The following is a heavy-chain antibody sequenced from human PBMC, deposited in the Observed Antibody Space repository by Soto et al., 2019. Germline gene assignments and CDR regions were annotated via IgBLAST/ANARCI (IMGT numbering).Heavy chain of an antibody. CDR1: GGSISSYY. D-gene: IGHD3-3*01. CDR3: ARVGIFGVGGYYYYYYMDV. V-gene: IGHV4-59*01. Sequence: SETLSLTCTVSGGSISSYYWSWIRQPPGKGLEWIGYIYYSGSTNYNPSLKSRVTISVDTSKNQFSLKLSSVTAADTAVYYCARVGIFGVGGYYYYYYMDVWGKGTTVTVSS. J-gene: IGHJ6*03. CDR2: IYYSGST.